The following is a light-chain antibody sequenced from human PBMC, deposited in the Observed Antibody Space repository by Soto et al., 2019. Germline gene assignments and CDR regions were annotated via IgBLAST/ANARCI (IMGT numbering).Light chain of an antibody. CDR1: QSVSSSY. V-gene: IGKV3-20*01. Sequence: EIVLTQSPGTVSLSPGERATLSCRASQSVSSSYLAWYQQKPGQAPRLLIYDASSRATGIPDRFSGSGSGTDVTLTISRLEPEDCAVYYCQQYGSSSYTFGQGTKLEIK. J-gene: IGKJ2*01. CDR2: DAS. CDR3: QQYGSSSYT.